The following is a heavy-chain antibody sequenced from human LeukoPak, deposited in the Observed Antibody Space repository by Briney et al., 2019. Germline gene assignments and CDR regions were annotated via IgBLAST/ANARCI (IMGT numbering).Heavy chain of an antibody. CDR3: ARVRKSDYYGLGSEGMDV. CDR2: IYYSGST. CDR1: GGSISSSNYY. D-gene: IGHD3-10*01. Sequence: PSETLSLTCTVSGGSISSSNYYWGWIRQPPGKGLEWIGTIYYSGSTYYNPSLKSRVTTSVDTSKNQFSLKLSSVTAADTAVYYCARVRKSDYYGLGSEGMDVWGQGTTVTVSS. J-gene: IGHJ6*02. V-gene: IGHV4-39*07.